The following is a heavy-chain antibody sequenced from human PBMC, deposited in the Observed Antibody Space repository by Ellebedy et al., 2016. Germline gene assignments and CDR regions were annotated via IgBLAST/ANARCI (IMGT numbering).Heavy chain of an antibody. CDR3: AKDPRYTNSRGWFDP. D-gene: IGHD6-6*01. Sequence: GESLKISXAASGFTFSRYWMSWVRQAPGKGLEWVSGISGSGGSTYYTDSVKGRFTISRDNSKNTLYLQMNSLRAEDTAVYYCAKDPRYTNSRGWFDPWGQGTLVTVSS. J-gene: IGHJ5*02. CDR1: GFTFSRYW. V-gene: IGHV3-23*01. CDR2: ISGSGGST.